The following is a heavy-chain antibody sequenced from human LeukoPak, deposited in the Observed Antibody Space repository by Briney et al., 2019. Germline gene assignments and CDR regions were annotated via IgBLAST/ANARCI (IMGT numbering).Heavy chain of an antibody. CDR2: IYYSGST. Sequence: SETLSLTCTVSGGSISSYYWSWIRQPPGKGLEWIGYIYYSGSTNYNPSLKSRVTISVDTSKNQFSLKLSSVTAADTAVYYCARGNYYDSSGYSPYWYFDLWGRGTLVTVSS. CDR3: ARGNYYDSSGYSPYWYFDL. J-gene: IGHJ2*01. CDR1: GGSISSYY. V-gene: IGHV4-59*01. D-gene: IGHD3-22*01.